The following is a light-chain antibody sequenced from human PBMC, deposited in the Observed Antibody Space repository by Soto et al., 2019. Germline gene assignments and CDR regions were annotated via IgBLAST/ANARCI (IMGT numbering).Light chain of an antibody. CDR2: GAS. CDR1: QSVSSSS. J-gene: IGKJ4*01. V-gene: IGKV3-20*01. Sequence: EIVLTQSPGTLSLSPGERATLSCRAGQSVSSSSLAWYQQKPGQAPRLLIYGASNRATGIPDRFNGRGSGTDFTFTISRLEPEDFAVYYCQQYGSSPFTFGGGTKVDIK. CDR3: QQYGSSPFT.